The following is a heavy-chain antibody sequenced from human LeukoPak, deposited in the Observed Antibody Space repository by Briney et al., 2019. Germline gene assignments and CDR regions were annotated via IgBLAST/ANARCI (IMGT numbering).Heavy chain of an antibody. CDR2: IFPLDSDA. D-gene: IGHD1-1*01. CDR3: ATVGTTGTRWFDP. Sequence: GESLKISCKGSAYTFSTSWIAWVRQMPGKGLEWMGIIFPLDSDARYSPSLQGQVTISVDKSISTAYLQWSSLKTSDTAIYYCATVGTTGTRWFDPWGQGTLVTVSS. V-gene: IGHV5-51*01. J-gene: IGHJ5*02. CDR1: AYTFSTSW.